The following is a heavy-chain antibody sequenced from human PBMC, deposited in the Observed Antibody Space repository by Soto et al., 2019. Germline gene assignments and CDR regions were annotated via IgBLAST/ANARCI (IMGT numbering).Heavy chain of an antibody. Sequence: QVQLVESGGGVVQPGRSLRLSCAASGFTFSSYAMHWVRQDPGKGLEWVAVISYDGSNKYYADSVKGRFTISRDNSKNTLYLQMNSLRAEDTAVYYCARDRRPGTTYYYYGMDVWGQGTTVTVSS. D-gene: IGHD1-1*01. CDR2: ISYDGSNK. J-gene: IGHJ6*02. CDR3: ARDRRPGTTYYYYGMDV. V-gene: IGHV3-30-3*01. CDR1: GFTFSSYA.